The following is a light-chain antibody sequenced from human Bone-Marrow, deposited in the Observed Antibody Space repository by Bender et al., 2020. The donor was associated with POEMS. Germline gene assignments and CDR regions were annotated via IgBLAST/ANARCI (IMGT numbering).Light chain of an antibody. Sequence: QSALTQPASVSGSPGQSITISCAGTNRDIGNYNYVSWYQQHAGSAPKLIIYDVFSRPSGVSNRFSGSKSGNTASLTISGLRPEHDADYYCSSYTSSGSVVFGGGTKLTVL. V-gene: IGLV2-14*03. J-gene: IGLJ2*01. CDR3: SSYTSSGSVV. CDR1: NRDIGNYNY. CDR2: DVF.